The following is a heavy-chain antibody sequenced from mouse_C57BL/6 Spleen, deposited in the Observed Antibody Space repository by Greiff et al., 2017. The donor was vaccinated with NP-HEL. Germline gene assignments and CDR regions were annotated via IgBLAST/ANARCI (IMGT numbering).Heavy chain of an antibody. CDR2: FYPGSGSL. V-gene: IGHV1-62-2*01. D-gene: IGHD1-1*01. J-gene: IGHJ4*01. CDR3: AREDGSYYAMDY. Sequence: QVQLQQSGAELVKPGASVKLSCKASGYTFTEYTIHWVKQRSGQGLEWIGWFYPGSGSLKYNEKFKDKATLTADKSSSTAYMQLSSLTYEDSAVYYCAREDGSYYAMDYWGQGTSVTVSS. CDR1: GYTFTEYT.